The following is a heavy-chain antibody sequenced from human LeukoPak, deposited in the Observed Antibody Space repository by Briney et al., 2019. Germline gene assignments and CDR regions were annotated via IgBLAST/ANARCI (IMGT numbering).Heavy chain of an antibody. D-gene: IGHD2-2*01. V-gene: IGHV3-74*01. CDR1: GFTFSSYW. CDR3: AKGGVPAALFDY. J-gene: IGHJ4*02. Sequence: GGSLRPSCAASGFTFSSYWMHWVRQAPGKGLVWVSRIKSDGGTNYADSVKGRFTISRDNAKNTVSLQMNSLRAEDTGVYYCAKGGVPAALFDYWGQGTLVTVSS. CDR2: IKSDGGT.